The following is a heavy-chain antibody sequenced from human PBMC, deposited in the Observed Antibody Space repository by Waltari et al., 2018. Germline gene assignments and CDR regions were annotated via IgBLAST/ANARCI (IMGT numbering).Heavy chain of an antibody. V-gene: IGHV3-23*01. CDR1: GFTFSTYA. J-gene: IGHJ4*02. D-gene: IGHD3-10*01. CDR3: AKHLTLVRGIGPYFDY. CDR2: ISGRGDNT. Sequence: EVQLLESGGGLVQPGGSLRLSCAASGFTFSTYAMRWVRQAPGKGLEGGSAISGRGDNTFYVDSVKGRFTISRDNSKNTLYLQMNSLRAEDTAVYYCAKHLTLVRGIGPYFDYWGQGTLVTVSS.